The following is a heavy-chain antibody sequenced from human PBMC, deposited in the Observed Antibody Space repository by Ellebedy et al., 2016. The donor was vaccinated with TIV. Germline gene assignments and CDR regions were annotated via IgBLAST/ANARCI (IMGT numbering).Heavy chain of an antibody. CDR3: AKDLVAGDGRWVFDI. J-gene: IGHJ3*02. Sequence: GESLKISCAASGFTISSYAMSWVRQAPGKGLEWVSTISHTGSRTYYADSVEGRFTISRDNSKKTLYLQMNSLRAEDTATYYCAKDLVAGDGRWVFDIWGQGTLVTVSS. D-gene: IGHD5-24*01. CDR2: ISHTGSRT. CDR1: GFTISSYA. V-gene: IGHV3-23*01.